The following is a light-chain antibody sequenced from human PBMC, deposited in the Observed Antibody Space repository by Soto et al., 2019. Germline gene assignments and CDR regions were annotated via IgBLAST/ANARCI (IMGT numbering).Light chain of an antibody. Sequence: AIQMTQSPSSLSASVGDRVTITCRASQGIGTELGWYQLKPGKAPKLLVYGASTLQSGVLPRFSGSGSGTDFTLTISSLQPDDFATYYCLQAFREPRTFGQGTKVDIK. CDR2: GAS. J-gene: IGKJ1*01. V-gene: IGKV1-6*02. CDR1: QGIGTE. CDR3: LQAFREPRT.